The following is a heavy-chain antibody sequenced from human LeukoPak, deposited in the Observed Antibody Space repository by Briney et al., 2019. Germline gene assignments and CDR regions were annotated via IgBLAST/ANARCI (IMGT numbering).Heavy chain of an antibody. Sequence: GGSLRFSCAASGFTFSSYAMRWVRQAPGKGLEWVSAISGSGGSTYYADSVKGRFTISRDNSKNTLYLQMNSLRAEDTAVYYCAKDFTPEVGYGMDVWGQGTTVTVSS. D-gene: IGHD1-26*01. CDR1: GFTFSSYA. CDR2: ISGSGGST. CDR3: AKDFTPEVGYGMDV. V-gene: IGHV3-23*01. J-gene: IGHJ6*02.